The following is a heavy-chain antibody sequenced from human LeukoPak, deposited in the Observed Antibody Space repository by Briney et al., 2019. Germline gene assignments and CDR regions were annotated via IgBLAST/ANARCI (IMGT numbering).Heavy chain of an antibody. CDR3: AKLFTSSPRGWFDP. Sequence: QPGGSLRLSCAASGFTFSSYAMNWVRQAPGKGLEWVSGISGSGGSTYYADSVKGRFTISRDNSKNTLYLQMNSLRAEDTALYYCAKLFTSSPRGWFDPWGQGTLVTVSS. CDR1: GFTFSSYA. J-gene: IGHJ5*02. D-gene: IGHD2-2*01. V-gene: IGHV3-23*01. CDR2: ISGSGGST.